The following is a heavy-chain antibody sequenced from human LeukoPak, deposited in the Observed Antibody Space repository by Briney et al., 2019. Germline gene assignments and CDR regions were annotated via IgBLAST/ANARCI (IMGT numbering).Heavy chain of an antibody. V-gene: IGHV4-59*12. J-gene: IGHJ3*02. CDR3: ARGLGEQWLVDAFDI. Sequence: SETLSLTCTVSGGSISSYYWNWIRQPPGKGLEWIGYIYYSGTTNYNPSLKSRVTISVDTSKNQFSLKLSSVTAADTAVYYCARGLGEQWLVDAFDIWGQGTMVTVSS. D-gene: IGHD6-19*01. CDR1: GGSISSYY. CDR2: IYYSGTT.